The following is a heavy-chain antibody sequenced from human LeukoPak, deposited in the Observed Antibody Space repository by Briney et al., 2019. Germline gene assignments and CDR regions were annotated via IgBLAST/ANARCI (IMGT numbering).Heavy chain of an antibody. CDR1: GGTFSSYT. CDR3: ARGERKRFGELYYYGMDV. V-gene: IGHV1-69*02. D-gene: IGHD3-10*01. J-gene: IGHJ6*02. CDR2: IIPILGIA. Sequence: SVKVSCKASGGTFSSYTISWVRQAPGQGLEWMGRIIPILGIANYAQKFQGRVTITADKSTSTAYMELSSLRSEDTAVYYCARGERKRFGELYYYGMDVWGQGTTVTVSS.